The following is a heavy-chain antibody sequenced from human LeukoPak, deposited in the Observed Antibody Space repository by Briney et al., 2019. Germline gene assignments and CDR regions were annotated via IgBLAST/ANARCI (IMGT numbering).Heavy chain of an antibody. Sequence: ASVKVSCKASGYTFTGYYMHWVRQAPGQGLEWMGWINPNSGGTNYAQKFEGRATMTRDTSVSTAYMELSRLRSDDTAVYYCARDRGGYDWDYYFDFWGQGTLVTVSS. J-gene: IGHJ4*02. CDR3: ARDRGGYDWDYYFDF. V-gene: IGHV1-2*02. CDR2: INPNSGGT. CDR1: GYTFTGYY. D-gene: IGHD5-12*01.